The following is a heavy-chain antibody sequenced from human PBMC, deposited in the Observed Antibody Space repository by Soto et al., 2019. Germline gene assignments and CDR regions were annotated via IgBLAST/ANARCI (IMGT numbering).Heavy chain of an antibody. CDR3: AKIGTYYYDSSGYYPDY. D-gene: IGHD3-22*01. V-gene: IGHV3-23*01. CDR2: ISGSGGST. J-gene: IGHJ4*02. Sequence: GGSLRLSCAASGFTFSSYAMSWVRQAPGKGLEWVSAISGSGGSTYYADSVKGRLTISRDNSKNTLYLQMNSLRAEDTAVYYCAKIGTYYYDSSGYYPDYWGQGTLVTVSS. CDR1: GFTFSSYA.